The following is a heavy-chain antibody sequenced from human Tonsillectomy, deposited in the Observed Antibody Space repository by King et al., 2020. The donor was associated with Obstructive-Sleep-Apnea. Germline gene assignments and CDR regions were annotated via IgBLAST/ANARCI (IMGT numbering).Heavy chain of an antibody. D-gene: IGHD1-1*01. CDR2: ISAGNGNA. J-gene: IGHJ4*02. CDR1: GYTFTNYA. CDR3: ARGSNYAFDY. V-gene: IGHV1-3*01. Sequence: LVQSGPEVKEPGASVKISCKASGYTFTNYAMDWVRQAPGQGPEWMGWISAGNGNAGYSQKFQGRVTITRDTSASTAYMELSSLTSEDAAVYYCARGSNYAFDYWGQGTLVTVSS.